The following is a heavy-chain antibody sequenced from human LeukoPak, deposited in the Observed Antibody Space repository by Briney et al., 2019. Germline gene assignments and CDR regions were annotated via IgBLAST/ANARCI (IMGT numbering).Heavy chain of an antibody. Sequence: GGSLRLSCAASGFTFSSYWMSWVRQAPGKGLEWVANIKQDGSEKYYVDSVKGRFTISRDNDKNSLYLQMNSLRAEDTAVYYCARDNYDILTGYYSPPGYWGQGTLVTVSS. CDR2: IKQDGSEK. CDR3: ARDNYDILTGYYSPPGY. D-gene: IGHD3-9*01. J-gene: IGHJ4*02. V-gene: IGHV3-7*01. CDR1: GFTFSSYW.